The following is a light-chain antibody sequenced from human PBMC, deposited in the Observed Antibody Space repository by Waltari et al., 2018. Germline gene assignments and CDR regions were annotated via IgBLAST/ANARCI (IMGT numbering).Light chain of an antibody. V-gene: IGLV1-47*01. CDR1: SPNIRSQY. CDR2: RNN. Sequence: QSVLTQPPSASGTPGQRVTIPCSGSSPNIRSQYVFWYQQLPGTAPKLLSYRNNQRPSGVPDRFSGSKSGTSASLAISGLRSEDEADYHCAVWDDSLSAWVFGGGTKLTVL. CDR3: AVWDDSLSAWV. J-gene: IGLJ3*02.